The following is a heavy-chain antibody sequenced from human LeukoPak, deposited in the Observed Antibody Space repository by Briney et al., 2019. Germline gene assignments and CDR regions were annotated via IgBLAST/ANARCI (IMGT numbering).Heavy chain of an antibody. CDR2: IRYDGSNK. J-gene: IGHJ4*02. D-gene: IGHD2-8*01. Sequence: GGSLRLSCAASGFTFSSYGMHWVRQAPGKGLEWVAFIRYDGSNKYYADSVKGRFTISRDNSKNSLYLQMNSLRAEDTALYYCAKDTCTNGVCHVDYWGQGTLVTVSS. CDR3: AKDTCTNGVCHVDY. CDR1: GFTFSSYG. V-gene: IGHV3-30*02.